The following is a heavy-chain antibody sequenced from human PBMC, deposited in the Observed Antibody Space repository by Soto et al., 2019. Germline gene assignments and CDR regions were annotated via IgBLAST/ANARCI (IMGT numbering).Heavy chain of an antibody. J-gene: IGHJ6*03. Sequence: GGSLRLSCAASGFTFSDYYMSWIRQAPGKGLEWVSYISSSGSTIYYADSVKGRFTISRDNAKNSLYLQMNSLRAEDTAVYYCAGHPPPRMGYYYYMDVWGKGTTVTVSS. V-gene: IGHV3-11*01. CDR3: AGHPPPRMGYYYYMDV. CDR1: GFTFSDYY. D-gene: IGHD2-15*01. CDR2: ISSSGSTI.